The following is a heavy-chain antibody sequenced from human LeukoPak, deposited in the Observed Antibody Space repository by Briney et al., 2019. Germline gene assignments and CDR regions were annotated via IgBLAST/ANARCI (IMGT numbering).Heavy chain of an antibody. CDR1: GFTFSRYW. D-gene: IGHD2-15*01. Sequence: PGGSLRLSCAASGFTFSRYWMHWVRQAPGKGLVWVSRININGSSTIYADSVKGRFTISRDNAKNTLYLQMNNLRADDKAVYYCARDRYCSGNGCQDLGYWGQGTLVTVSS. CDR3: ARDRYCSGNGCQDLGY. CDR2: ININGSST. J-gene: IGHJ4*02. V-gene: IGHV3-74*01.